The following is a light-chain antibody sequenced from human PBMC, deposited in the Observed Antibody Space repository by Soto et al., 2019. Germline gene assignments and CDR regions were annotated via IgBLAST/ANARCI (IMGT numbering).Light chain of an antibody. CDR2: NNH. CDR1: SSNIGSNP. J-gene: IGLJ2*01. V-gene: IGLV1-44*01. Sequence: QAVVTQSPSASGTPGKRVTISCSGSSSNIGSNPVHWYQQLPGSAPKLLIHNNHQRPAGVPDRFSASKSGTSASLAIGGLQSEDEADYYCASWDDSLSGVLFGGGTKLSVL. CDR3: ASWDDSLSGVL.